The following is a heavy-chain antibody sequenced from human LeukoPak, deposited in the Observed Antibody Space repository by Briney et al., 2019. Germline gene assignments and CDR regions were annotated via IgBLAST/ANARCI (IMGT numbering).Heavy chain of an antibody. D-gene: IGHD2-15*01. CDR3: ARDVVGNNWFDP. CDR1: GGSISSYY. J-gene: IGHJ5*02. Sequence: PSETLSLTCTVSGGSISSYYWSWIRQPPGKGLEWIGYIYYSGSTNYNPSLKSRVTISVDTSKNQFPLKLSSVTAADTAVYYCARDVVGNNWFDPWGQGTLVTVSS. CDR2: IYYSGST. V-gene: IGHV4-59*01.